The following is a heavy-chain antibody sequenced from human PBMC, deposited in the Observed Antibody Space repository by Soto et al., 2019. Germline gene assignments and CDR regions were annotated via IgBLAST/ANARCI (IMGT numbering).Heavy chain of an antibody. CDR2: ISSSSSYT. J-gene: IGHJ6*03. CDR1: GFTFSDYY. Sequence: PGGSLRLSCAASGFTFSDYYMSWIRQAPGKGLEWVSYISSSSSYTNYADSVKGRFTISRDNAKNSLYLQMNSLRAEDTAVYYCARADPGVVVPAAILYYYYYMDVWGEGTTVTVSS. D-gene: IGHD2-2*01. CDR3: ARADPGVVVPAAILYYYYYMDV. V-gene: IGHV3-11*06.